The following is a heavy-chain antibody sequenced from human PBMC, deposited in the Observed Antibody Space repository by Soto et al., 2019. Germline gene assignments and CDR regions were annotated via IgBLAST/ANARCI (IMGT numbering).Heavy chain of an antibody. CDR1: GDSISRGGYS. J-gene: IGHJ6*02. CDR2: IYDSGST. V-gene: IGHV4-30-2*01. Sequence: TLSLTCAVSGDSISRGGYSWTWIRQPPGKALEWIGNIYDSGSTSYNPSLKSRVTISVDRSKNQFSLKLTSVTAADTAVYFCARGSSSYYDYGMDVWGQVTTVTVSS. CDR3: ARGSSSYYDYGMDV. D-gene: IGHD6-6*01.